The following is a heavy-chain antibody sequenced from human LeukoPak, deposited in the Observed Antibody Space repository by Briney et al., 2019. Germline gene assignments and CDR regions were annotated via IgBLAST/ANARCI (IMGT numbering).Heavy chain of an antibody. Sequence: GGSLRLSCAAYGFTFSSYWMSWVRQAPGKGLEWVANIKQDGSEKYYVDSVKGRFTISRDNAKNSLYLQMNSLRAEDTAVYYCARDLGFLEWFNAFDIWGQGTMVTVSS. CDR3: ARDLGFLEWFNAFDI. D-gene: IGHD3-3*01. CDR2: IKQDGSEK. V-gene: IGHV3-7*01. J-gene: IGHJ3*02. CDR1: GFTFSSYW.